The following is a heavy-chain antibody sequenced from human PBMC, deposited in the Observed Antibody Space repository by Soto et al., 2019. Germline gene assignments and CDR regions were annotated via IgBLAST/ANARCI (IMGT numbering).Heavy chain of an antibody. Sequence: QVQLQESGPGLVKPSGTPSLTCAVSGGSISSSNWWSWVRQPPGKGLEWIGEIYHSGSTNYNPSLKSRDTISVDKSKNQFYLKLSSVPAADTAVYYCTRVYCISTSCYTSRVDPWGQGTLVTVSS. J-gene: IGHJ5*02. CDR1: GGSISSSNW. CDR2: IYHSGST. D-gene: IGHD2-2*01. V-gene: IGHV4-4*02. CDR3: TRVYCISTSCYTSRVDP.